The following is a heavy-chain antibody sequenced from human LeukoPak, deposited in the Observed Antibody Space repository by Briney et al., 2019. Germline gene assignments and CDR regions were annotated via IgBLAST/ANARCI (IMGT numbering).Heavy chain of an antibody. CDR1: GFTFSSYA. D-gene: IGHD2-2*01. J-gene: IGHJ3*02. V-gene: IGHV3-23*01. CDR3: AKTQQLPYAFDI. CDR2: ISGSGGST. Sequence: GGSLRLSCAASGFTFSSYAMSWVRQAPGKGLEWVSAISGSGGSTYYADSVKGRFTISRDNSKNTLYLQINSLRAEDTAVYYCAKTQQLPYAFDIWGQGTMVTVSS.